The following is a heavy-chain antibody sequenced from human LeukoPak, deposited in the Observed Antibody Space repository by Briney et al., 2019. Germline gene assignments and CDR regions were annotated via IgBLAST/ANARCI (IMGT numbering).Heavy chain of an antibody. D-gene: IGHD6-13*01. CDR3: ARTDSSRRLDP. J-gene: IGHJ5*02. CDR1: GYTFTSDG. V-gene: IGHV1-18*01. Sequence: ASVTVSCKASGYTFTSDGIRWGRQAPGQGLEWMGWISAYNGNTNYAQKLQGRVTMTTDTSTSTAYMELRSLRSDDTAVYYCARTDSSRRLDPWGQGTLVTVSS. CDR2: ISAYNGNT.